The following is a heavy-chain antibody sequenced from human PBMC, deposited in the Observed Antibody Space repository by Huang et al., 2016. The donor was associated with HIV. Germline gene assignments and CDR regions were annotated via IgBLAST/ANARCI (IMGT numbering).Heavy chain of an antibody. V-gene: IGHV1-2*02. Sequence: VQLVQSGAEVKKPGASVKVSCKASGYTFTEYYMHWVRQAPGQGLEWMGWINLNSGGKNYAQKFQGRVTMTRDMSISTSYMELRRLRSDDTAVYYCARGPGELLDYWGQGTLVTVSS. J-gene: IGHJ4*02. D-gene: IGHD3-16*01. CDR3: ARGPGELLDY. CDR1: GYTFTEYY. CDR2: INLNSGGK.